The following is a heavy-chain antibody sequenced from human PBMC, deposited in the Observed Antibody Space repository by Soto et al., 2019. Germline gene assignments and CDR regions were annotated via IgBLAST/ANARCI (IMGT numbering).Heavy chain of an antibody. J-gene: IGHJ4*02. CDR1: GYTFTSYA. V-gene: IGHV1-3*01. D-gene: IGHD4-17*01. Sequence: ASVKVSCKASGYTFTSYAMHWVRQAPGQRLEWMGWINAGNGNTKYSQEFQGRVTITRDTSASTAYMELSSLRSEDTAVYYCARLSGRAVTTTFRWYYFDYWGQGTLVTVSS. CDR2: INAGNGNT. CDR3: ARLSGRAVTTTFRWYYFDY.